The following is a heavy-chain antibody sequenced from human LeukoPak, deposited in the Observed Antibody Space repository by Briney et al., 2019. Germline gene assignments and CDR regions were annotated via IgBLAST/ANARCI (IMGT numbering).Heavy chain of an antibody. CDR3: AREPDYVWGSYRLFDY. D-gene: IGHD3-16*02. V-gene: IGHV3-7*01. CDR2: IKQDGSEK. CDR1: GFTFSSYW. J-gene: IGHJ4*02. Sequence: GGSLRLSCAASGFTFSSYWMSWVRQAPGKGLEWVANIKQDGSEKYYVDSVKGRFTISRDNAKNSLYLQMNSLRAEDTAVYYCAREPDYVWGSYRLFDYWGQGTLVTVSS.